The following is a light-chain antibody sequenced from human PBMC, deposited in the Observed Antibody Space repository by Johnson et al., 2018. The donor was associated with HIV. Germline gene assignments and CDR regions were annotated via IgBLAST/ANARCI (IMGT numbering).Light chain of an antibody. CDR2: DNN. J-gene: IGLJ1*01. Sequence: QSVLSQPPSVSAAPGQKVIISCSGSSSNIGNNYVSWYQELPGTALKLLIYDNNKRPSGIPDRFSGSKSGTSATLDITGLQTGDEADYYCGTWDSSLGAWVFGTGTKVTVL. V-gene: IGLV1-51*01. CDR3: GTWDSSLGAWV. CDR1: SSNIGNNY.